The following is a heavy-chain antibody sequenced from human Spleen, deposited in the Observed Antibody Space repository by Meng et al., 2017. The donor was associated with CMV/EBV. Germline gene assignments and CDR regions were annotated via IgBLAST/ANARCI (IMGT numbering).Heavy chain of an antibody. CDR1: GFTVSSNY. D-gene: IGHD6-19*01. CDR2: IYSGGST. Sequence: EVQLVGCGGGLVQPGGSLRLSCAASGFTVSSNYMCWVRPDPGKGLEWVSVIYSGGSTYYADSVKGRFTISRDNSKNTLYLQMNSPRAEDTAVYYCARNPSDIAVAVDWGQGTLVTVSS. J-gene: IGHJ4*02. CDR3: ARNPSDIAVAVD. V-gene: IGHV3-66*01.